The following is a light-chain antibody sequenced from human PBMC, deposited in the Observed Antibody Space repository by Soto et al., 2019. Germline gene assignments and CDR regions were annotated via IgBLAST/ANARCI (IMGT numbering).Light chain of an antibody. CDR1: SSNIGGTNY. V-gene: IGLV1-47*02. J-gene: IGLJ2*01. CDR3: SSWDDRLGAVI. Sequence: QSVLTQPPSASGTPGQKVFISCSGSSSNIGGTNYAYWYQQLPGAAPKLLMHSNNLRPSGVPERISGSKFGTAASLAISGLRSDDEAGDYGSSWDDRLGAVIFGGGTKVTVL. CDR2: SNN.